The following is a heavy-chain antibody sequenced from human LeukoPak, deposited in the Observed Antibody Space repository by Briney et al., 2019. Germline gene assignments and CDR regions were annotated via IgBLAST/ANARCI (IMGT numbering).Heavy chain of an antibody. CDR2: INPNRGDT. V-gene: IGHV1-2*07. Sequence: ASVKVSCKASGYTFTNNYIHWVRQAPGHGLEWMGWINPNRGDTNYAHEFQGRVTMTRDTSISTAFMALTRLTSDDTAVYYCTRDLLGFATTPLSDWGQGTLVTVSS. D-gene: IGHD4-17*01. J-gene: IGHJ4*02. CDR1: GYTFTNNY. CDR3: TRDLLGFATTPLSD.